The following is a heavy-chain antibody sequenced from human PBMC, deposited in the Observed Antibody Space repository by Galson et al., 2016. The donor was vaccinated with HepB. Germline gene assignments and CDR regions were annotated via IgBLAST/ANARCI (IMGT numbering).Heavy chain of an antibody. Sequence: SLRLSCAASGFTFSSYGMSWVRQAPGKGLEWVSSISGGGGSTDYAGSVKGRLTISRDNSKNTLYLHLNSLRAEDTAVYFCVKGLYGSGSSGDYWGQGTLVTVSS. J-gene: IGHJ4*02. CDR1: GFTFSSYG. D-gene: IGHD3-10*01. CDR3: VKGLYGSGSSGDY. V-gene: IGHV3-23*01. CDR2: ISGGGGST.